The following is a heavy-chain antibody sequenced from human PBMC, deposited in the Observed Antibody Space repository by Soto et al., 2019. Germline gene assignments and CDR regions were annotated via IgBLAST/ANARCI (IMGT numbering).Heavy chain of an antibody. CDR2: IYYSGIT. J-gene: IGHJ4*02. CDR3: ARHGSN. V-gene: IGHV4-39*01. Sequence: QLQLQESGPGLVKPSETLSLTCTVSGVSISNSSYYWGWIRRPPGKGLEWIGTIYYSGITYYNPPLKSRVAISVDTFKNQFSRKRTSVTAADTSVYYCARHGSNWGQGTLVTVSS. CDR1: GVSISNSSYY.